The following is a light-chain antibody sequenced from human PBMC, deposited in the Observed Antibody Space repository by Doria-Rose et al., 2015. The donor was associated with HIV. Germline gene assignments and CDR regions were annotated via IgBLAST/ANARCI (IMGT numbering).Light chain of an antibody. Sequence: LTQSLGTLSLSPGERATLSCRASQSFSSTYLAWYQQKPGQAPSLLIYDGSTRATGIPDRFSASGSGTDFTLTINRLEPEDFALYYCHQYGTSWMFGQGTKVEI. CDR2: DGS. V-gene: IGKV3-20*01. CDR1: QSFSSTY. J-gene: IGKJ1*01. CDR3: HQYGTSWM.